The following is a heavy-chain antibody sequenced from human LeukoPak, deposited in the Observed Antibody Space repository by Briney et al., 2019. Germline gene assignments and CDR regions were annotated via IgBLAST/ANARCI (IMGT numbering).Heavy chain of an antibody. CDR1: GFTFSSYA. J-gene: IGHJ3*02. D-gene: IGHD6-19*01. CDR2: ISYDGSNK. CDR3: ATNIAVAAIGYAFDI. Sequence: GRSLRLSCAASGFTFSSYAMHWVRQAPGKGLEWVAVISYDGSNKYYADSVTGRFTISRDNSKNTQYLQMNSLRAEDTAVYYCATNIAVAAIGYAFDIWGQGTMVTVSS. V-gene: IGHV3-30-3*01.